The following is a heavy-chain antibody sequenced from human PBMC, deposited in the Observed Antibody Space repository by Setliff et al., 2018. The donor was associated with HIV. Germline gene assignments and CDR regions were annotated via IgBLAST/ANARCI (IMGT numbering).Heavy chain of an antibody. Sequence: PSETLSLTCAVYGGSFSGYYWGWIRQPPGKGLEWIGSFYYSGSTFYTPSLKSRVTISVDTSKNQFSLKLSSVTAADTAVYYCARESGSYPYRVLQHWGQGTLVTVS. V-gene: IGHV4-34*01. CDR2: FYYSGST. J-gene: IGHJ1*01. D-gene: IGHD1-26*01. CDR3: ARESGSYPYRVLQH. CDR1: GGSFSGYY.